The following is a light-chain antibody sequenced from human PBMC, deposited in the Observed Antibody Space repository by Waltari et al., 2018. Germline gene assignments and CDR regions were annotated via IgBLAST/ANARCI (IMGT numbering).Light chain of an antibody. J-gene: IGLJ1*01. V-gene: IGLV2-11*01. CDR1: SRDVAVSAY. CDR2: DVT. Sequence: SALTQPPPVSGSPAQSVTVPCTGSSRDVAVSAYASWFQHHPGKAPKLLIYDVTNRPSGVPDRFSGSKSGDTAYLTISGLQSEDEADYHCCSYAGGYTFRLFGTGTRVTVL. CDR3: CSYAGGYTFRL.